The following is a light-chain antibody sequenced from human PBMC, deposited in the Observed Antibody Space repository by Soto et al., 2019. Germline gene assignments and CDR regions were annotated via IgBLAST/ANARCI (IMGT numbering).Light chain of an antibody. CDR2: DAS. Sequence: DIQMTQSPSTLSASVGDTVSITCRASQSISGWMAWYQQKPGKVPKLLIFDASSLESGVPSRFSGSGSGTVFTLTISSLQPGDFATYFCQQYDKYSTFGHGTKVDIK. CDR3: QQYDKYST. CDR1: QSISGW. J-gene: IGKJ1*01. V-gene: IGKV1-5*01.